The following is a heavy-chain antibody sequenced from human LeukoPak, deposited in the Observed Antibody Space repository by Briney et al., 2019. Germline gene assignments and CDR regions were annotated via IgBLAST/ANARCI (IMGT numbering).Heavy chain of an antibody. CDR2: IYSDGST. CDR3: ARGGSYVDY. J-gene: IGHJ4*02. D-gene: IGHD1-26*01. CDR1: GFTVSTDY. V-gene: IGHV3-66*01. Sequence: GGSLRLSCAVSGFTVSTDYMSWVRQAPGKGLEWVSVIYSDGSTYYADSVKGRFTISRDNSKNTLYLQMNSLRAEETAVYYCARGGSYVDYWGQGTLVTVSS.